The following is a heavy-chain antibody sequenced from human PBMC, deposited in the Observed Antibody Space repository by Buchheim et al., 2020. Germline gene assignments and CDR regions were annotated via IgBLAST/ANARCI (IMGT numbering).Heavy chain of an antibody. Sequence: QVQLVESGGGVVQPGRSLRLSCAASGFTFSSYAMHWVRQAPGKGLEWVAVISYDGSNKYYADSVKGRFTISRDNSKNTLYLQMNSLRAEDTAVYYCARDYYDSSGATDYWGQGTL. CDR3: ARDYYDSSGATDY. D-gene: IGHD3-22*01. CDR2: ISYDGSNK. CDR1: GFTFSSYA. V-gene: IGHV3-30*04. J-gene: IGHJ4*02.